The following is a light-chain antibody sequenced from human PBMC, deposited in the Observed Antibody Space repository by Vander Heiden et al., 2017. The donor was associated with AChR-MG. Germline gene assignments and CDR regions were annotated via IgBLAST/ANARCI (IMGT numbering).Light chain of an antibody. CDR3: QQDGSSPWT. V-gene: IGKV3-20*01. CDR2: GAS. Sequence: EIVLTQSPGTLSLSPGERATLSCRASQSVSSSYLAWYQQKPGQAPRLLIYGASSRATGIPDRFSGCGSGTDFTLTISRLEPEDCAVYYCQQDGSSPWTFGQGTKVEIK. CDR1: QSVSSSY. J-gene: IGKJ1*01.